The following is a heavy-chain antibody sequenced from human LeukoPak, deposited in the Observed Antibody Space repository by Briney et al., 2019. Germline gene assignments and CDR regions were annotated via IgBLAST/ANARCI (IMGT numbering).Heavy chain of an antibody. J-gene: IGHJ4*02. Sequence: PGGSLKLSCTASGFTFSLYTMTWVRQAPGKGLEWVATVSPTGGTVFYADSLRGRFTISRNNSMNTLYLRMSTLEAVDTAIYYCAKGLGGGDYTPSHYWGQGTLVIVSS. CDR2: VSPTGGTV. CDR1: GFTFSLYT. D-gene: IGHD2-21*01. CDR3: AKGLGGGDYTPSHY. V-gene: IGHV3-23*01.